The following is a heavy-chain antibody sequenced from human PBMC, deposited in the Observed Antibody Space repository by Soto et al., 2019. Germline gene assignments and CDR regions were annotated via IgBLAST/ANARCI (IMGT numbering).Heavy chain of an antibody. CDR1: EFTFGSYC. D-gene: IGHD3-10*01. J-gene: IGHJ4*02. CDR3: DTAVYYCTRVGGYYGDHQNFDY. CDR2: INDDGDRI. Sequence: GSLRHWCEVSEFTFGSYCWHWVRQSTGEGLASVSRINDDGDRINYADSVKGRFTISRDDAKSELYLQMNQVSLRLNSVTAADTAVYYCTRVGGYYGDHQNFDYRGQGVLVTVSS. V-gene: IGHV3-74*01.